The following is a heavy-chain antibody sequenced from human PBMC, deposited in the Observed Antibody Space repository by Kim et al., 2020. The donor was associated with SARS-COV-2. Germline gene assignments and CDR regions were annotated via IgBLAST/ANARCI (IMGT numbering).Heavy chain of an antibody. Sequence: SVKVSCKASGGTFSSYAISWVRQAPGQGLEWMGRITPILGIANYAQKFQGRVTITADKSTSTAYMELSSLRSEDTAVYYCARDRDDSSGYYYRFDYWGQ. CDR3: ARDRDDSSGYYYRFDY. V-gene: IGHV1-69*04. CDR1: GGTFSSYA. J-gene: IGHJ4*02. D-gene: IGHD3-22*01. CDR2: ITPILGIA.